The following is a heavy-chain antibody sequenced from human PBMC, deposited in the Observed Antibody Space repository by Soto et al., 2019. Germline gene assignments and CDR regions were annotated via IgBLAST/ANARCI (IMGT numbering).Heavy chain of an antibody. Sequence: LCRTGTGSGCSSSRVDHDGSRISQTTGKGLEWIGYIYYRETTYYNPSLKSRLTISLGTPMNQFSLKQSSETAADTAVYYCARGYSDSSGDFYDYWGQGTLVTVSS. CDR3: ARGYSDSSGDFYDY. J-gene: IGHJ4*02. D-gene: IGHD3-22*01. CDR2: IYYRETT. V-gene: IGHV4-30-4*01. CDR1: GCSSSRVDHD.